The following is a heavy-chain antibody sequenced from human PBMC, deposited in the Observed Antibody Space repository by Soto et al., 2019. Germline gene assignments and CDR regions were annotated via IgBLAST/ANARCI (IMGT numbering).Heavy chain of an antibody. D-gene: IGHD3-3*01. Sequence: SETLSLTCAVYGGSFSGYYWNWIRQPPGKGLEWIGEINHSGSTNYNPSLKSRVTISVDTSKNQFSLKLSSVTAADTAVYYCARGGYDFWSGYSDRGRDTPGVYDYWGQGTLVTVSS. CDR2: INHSGST. CDR3: ARGGYDFWSGYSDRGRDTPGVYDY. J-gene: IGHJ4*02. CDR1: GGSFSGYY. V-gene: IGHV4-34*01.